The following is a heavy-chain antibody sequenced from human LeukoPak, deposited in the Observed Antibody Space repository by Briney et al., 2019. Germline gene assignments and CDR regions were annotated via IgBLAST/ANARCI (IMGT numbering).Heavy chain of an antibody. D-gene: IGHD3-16*01. V-gene: IGHV3-23*01. Sequence: PGGSLRLSCAASGFRFSGHGINWVRQAPGKGLEWVSGITPSGSISYYADSVKGRFTISRDNSKNTLYLQMNSLRAEDTAVYYCAKDDNYIRFLSWGQGTLVTVSS. CDR3: AKDDNYIRFLS. CDR1: GFRFSGHG. J-gene: IGHJ5*02. CDR2: ITPSGSIS.